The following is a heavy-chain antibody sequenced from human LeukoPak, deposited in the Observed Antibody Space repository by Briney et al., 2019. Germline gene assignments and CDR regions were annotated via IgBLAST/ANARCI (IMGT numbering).Heavy chain of an antibody. V-gene: IGHV1-2*02. Sequence: ASVKVSCKASGYTFTGYYMYWVRQAPGQGLEWMGWINPNSGGTNYAQKFQGRVTMTRDTSISTAYMELSRLRSDDTAVYYCARVPPSVYYYDSSGPSGFDPWGQGTLVTVSS. CDR2: INPNSGGT. D-gene: IGHD3-22*01. CDR1: GYTFTGYY. J-gene: IGHJ5*02. CDR3: ARVPPSVYYYDSSGPSGFDP.